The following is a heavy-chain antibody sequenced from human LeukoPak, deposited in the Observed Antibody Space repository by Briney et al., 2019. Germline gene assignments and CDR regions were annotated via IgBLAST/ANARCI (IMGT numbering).Heavy chain of an antibody. CDR2: ISWDSGSI. CDR3: AADSSSWFPVDFDF. Sequence: GRSLRLSCAASGFTFDNYGMHWVRQAPGKGLEWVSGISWDSGSIAYADSVKGRFTISRDNVKKSLYLQMNSLSAEDTALYYCAADSSSWFPVDFDFWGQGALVTVSS. D-gene: IGHD6-13*01. J-gene: IGHJ4*02. V-gene: IGHV3-9*01. CDR1: GFTFDNYG.